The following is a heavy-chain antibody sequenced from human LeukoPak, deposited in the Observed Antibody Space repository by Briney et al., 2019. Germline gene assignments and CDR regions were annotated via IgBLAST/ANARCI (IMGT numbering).Heavy chain of an antibody. Sequence: SETLSLTCAVYGGSFSGYYWSWIRQPPGKGLEWIGEINHSGSTNYNPSLKSRVTIPVDTSKNQFSLKLSSVTAADTAVYYCARLRRYSSSWYQRYNWFDPWGQGTLVTVSS. V-gene: IGHV4-34*01. J-gene: IGHJ5*02. D-gene: IGHD6-13*01. CDR1: GGSFSGYY. CDR2: INHSGST. CDR3: ARLRRYSSSWYQRYNWFDP.